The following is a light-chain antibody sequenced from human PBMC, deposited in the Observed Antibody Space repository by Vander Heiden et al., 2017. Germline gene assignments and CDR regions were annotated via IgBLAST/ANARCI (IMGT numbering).Light chain of an antibody. Sequence: QSVLTQPHSASGTPGPRGTISCSGSSSNIGSTYVYWYQQLPGTAPTLLIYRNNKRPSGVPDRYSGSKSGTADSLAISGLRSEDEDDYYCAAWDDSLSPPGVFGGGTKLTVL. CDR1: SSNIGSTY. J-gene: IGLJ2*01. CDR2: RNN. V-gene: IGLV1-47*01. CDR3: AAWDDSLSPPGV.